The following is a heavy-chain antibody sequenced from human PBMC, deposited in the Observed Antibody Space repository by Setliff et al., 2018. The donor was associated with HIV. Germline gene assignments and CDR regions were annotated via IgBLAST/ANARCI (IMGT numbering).Heavy chain of an antibody. V-gene: IGHV4-61*10. CDR3: ARDKRASFDGLDV. CDR2: IYSNGGT. Sequence: PSETLSLTCTVSGGSIASGNYFWTWIRQPAGKGLEWIGYIYSNGGTNYNPSLKSRVRISVDTSKNQFSLRLSSVTAADTAIYYCARDKRASFDGLDVWGQGTTVTVSS. J-gene: IGHJ6*02. CDR1: GGSIASGNYF.